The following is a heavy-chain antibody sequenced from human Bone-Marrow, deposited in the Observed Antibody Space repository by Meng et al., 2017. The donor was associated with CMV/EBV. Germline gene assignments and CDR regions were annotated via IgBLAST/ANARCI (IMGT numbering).Heavy chain of an antibody. V-gene: IGHV4-59*01. J-gene: IGHJ4*02. CDR2: IYYSGTT. D-gene: IGHD6-13*01. CDR1: GGSISSYY. CDR3: ARGSYSTDYYFAY. Sequence: SETLSLTCTVSGGSISSYYWSWIRQPPGKGLEWIGYIYYSGTTNYNPSLKSRVTISVDTSKNQFSLKLSSVTAADTAVYYCARGSYSTDYYFAYWGQGTLVTVSS.